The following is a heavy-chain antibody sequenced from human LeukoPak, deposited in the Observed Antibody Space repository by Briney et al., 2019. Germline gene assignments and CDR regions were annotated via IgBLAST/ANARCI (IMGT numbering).Heavy chain of an antibody. CDR1: GYTFTSYY. Sequence: ASVKVSCKASGYTFTSYYMHWVRQAPGQGLEWMGIINPSGGSTSYAQKFQGRVTMTRDTSTSTVYMELSSLRSEDTAVYYCARVHGNWNEDPEASYYFDYWGQGTLVTVSS. CDR3: ARVHGNWNEDPEASYYFDY. V-gene: IGHV1-46*01. D-gene: IGHD1-1*01. CDR2: INPSGGST. J-gene: IGHJ4*02.